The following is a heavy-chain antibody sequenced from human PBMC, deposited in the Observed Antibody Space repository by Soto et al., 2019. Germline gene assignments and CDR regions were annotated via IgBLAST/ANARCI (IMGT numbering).Heavy chain of an antibody. Sequence: SETLSLTCAVYGGSFSGYYWSWIRQPPGKGLEWIGEINHSGSTNYNPSLKSRVTISVDTSKNQFSLKLSSVTAADTAVYYCARRRGCCSSTSCSKGYYFDYWGQGTLVTVSS. CDR2: INHSGST. D-gene: IGHD2-2*01. V-gene: IGHV4-34*01. J-gene: IGHJ4*02. CDR1: GGSFSGYY. CDR3: ARRRGCCSSTSCSKGYYFDY.